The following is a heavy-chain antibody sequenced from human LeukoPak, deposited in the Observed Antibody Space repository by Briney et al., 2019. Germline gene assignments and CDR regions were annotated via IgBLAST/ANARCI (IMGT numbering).Heavy chain of an antibody. CDR1: GYTFTTYA. D-gene: IGHD2-15*01. CDR2: IIPILGIA. Sequence: SVKVSCKASGYTFTTYAMYWVRQAPGQGLEWMGRIIPILGIANYAQKFQGRVTITADKSTSTAYMELSSLRSEDTAVYYCARSLRSPRYCIDDTCYFDYWGQGTLVTVSS. V-gene: IGHV1-69*04. CDR3: ARSLRSPRYCIDDTCYFDY. J-gene: IGHJ4*02.